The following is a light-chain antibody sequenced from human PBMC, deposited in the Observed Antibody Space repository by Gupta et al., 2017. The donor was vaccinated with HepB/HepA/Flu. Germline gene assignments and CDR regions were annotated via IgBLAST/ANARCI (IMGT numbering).Light chain of an antibody. Sequence: EIVMTQYPATLSVSPGERATLSCRASQSVSSSLAWYQQKPGQAPRHLIYDASSRATGIPARFSGSGSGTEFTLTISSLQSEDVAVYYCQQYNNWPPFTFGQGTRLEIK. CDR1: QSVSSS. V-gene: IGKV3-15*01. CDR2: DAS. CDR3: QQYNNWPPFT. J-gene: IGKJ5*01.